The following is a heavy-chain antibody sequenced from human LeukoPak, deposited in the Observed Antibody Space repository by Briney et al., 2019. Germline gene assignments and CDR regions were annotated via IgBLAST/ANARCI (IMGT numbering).Heavy chain of an antibody. V-gene: IGHV3-48*01. CDR1: GFSFSSYS. J-gene: IGHJ3*02. CDR2: ISGSSITI. CDR3: ATGRQQWWTFDVLDI. D-gene: IGHD5-18*01. Sequence: GGSRRLPCAASGFSFSSYSMNWVGQAPGKGLEWVADISGSSITIYLAGSVKGRCTISRANTDSTPSPQMNSLRPEDTAVYHCATGRQQWWTFDVLDIWGQGTVVTVSS.